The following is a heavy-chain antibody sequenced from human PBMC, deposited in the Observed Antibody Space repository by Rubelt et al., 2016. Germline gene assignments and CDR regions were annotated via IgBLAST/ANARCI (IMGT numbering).Heavy chain of an antibody. Sequence: QTLSLTCTVSGGSISSGGYYWSWIRQHPGKGLEWIGYIYYSGSTYYNPSLKSRVTISVDTSKNQFSLKLSSVTAADTAVYYCARVLNAYTGDFVDIVATIDTYWYFDLWGRGTLVTVSS. CDR3: ARVLNAYTGDFVDIVATIDTYWYFDL. J-gene: IGHJ2*01. CDR1: GGSISSGGYY. D-gene: IGHD5-12*01. V-gene: IGHV4-31*03. CDR2: IYYSGST.